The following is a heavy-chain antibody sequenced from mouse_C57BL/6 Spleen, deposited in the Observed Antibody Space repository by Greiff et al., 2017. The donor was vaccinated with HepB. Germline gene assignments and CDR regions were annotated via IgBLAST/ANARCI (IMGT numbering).Heavy chain of an antibody. V-gene: IGHV5-9-1*02. CDR2: ISSGGDYI. CDR3: TRDWAFTTVVDWYFDV. D-gene: IGHD1-1*01. CDR1: GFTFSSYA. J-gene: IGHJ1*03. Sequence: EVQLVESGEGLVKPGGSLKLSCGASGFTFSSYAMSWVRQTPEKRLEWVAYISSGGDYIYYADTVKGRFTISRDNARNTLYLQMSSLKSEDTAMYYCTRDWAFTTVVDWYFDVWGTGTTVTVSS.